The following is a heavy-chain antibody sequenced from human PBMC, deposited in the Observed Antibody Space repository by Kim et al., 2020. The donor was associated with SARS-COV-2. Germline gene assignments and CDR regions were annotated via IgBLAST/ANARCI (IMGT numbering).Heavy chain of an antibody. Sequence: GRSLRLSCAASGFTFSSYAMHWVRQAPGKGLEWVAAISYDGSNKYYADSVKGRFTISRDNSKNTLYLQMNSLRAEDTAVYYCAILPGGMDVWGQGTTVTVSS. CDR2: ISYDGSNK. CDR3: AILPGGMDV. J-gene: IGHJ6*02. V-gene: IGHV3-30*04. CDR1: GFTFSSYA.